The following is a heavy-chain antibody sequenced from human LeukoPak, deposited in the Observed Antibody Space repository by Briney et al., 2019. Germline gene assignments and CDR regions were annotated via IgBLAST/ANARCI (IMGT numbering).Heavy chain of an antibody. D-gene: IGHD4-17*01. CDR2: ISSISSTI. CDR3: ARGLGDTVTIYGMDV. V-gene: IGHV3-48*01. CDR1: GFTFSSYS. Sequence: QPGGSLRLSCAASGFTFSSYSMNWVRQAPGKGLEWVSYISSISSTIYYADSVKGRFTISRDNAKNSLYLQMNSLRAEDTAVYYCARGLGDTVTIYGMDVWGQGTTVTVSS. J-gene: IGHJ6*02.